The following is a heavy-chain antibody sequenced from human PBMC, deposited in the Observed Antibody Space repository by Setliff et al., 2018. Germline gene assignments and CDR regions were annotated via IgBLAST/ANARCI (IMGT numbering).Heavy chain of an antibody. J-gene: IGHJ4*02. CDR3: ASINLYVSSGYYYAPEL. V-gene: IGHV1-2*02. D-gene: IGHD3-22*01. CDR2: INPNSGGT. CDR1: AKTFTAYY. Sequence: GASVKVSCKASAKTFTAYYVHWVRQAPGQGLEWMGWINPNSGGTNYAQKFQGRVTVTTDTSTTTAYMELRSLRADDTAVYYCASINLYVSSGYYYAPELWGQGTTVTVSS.